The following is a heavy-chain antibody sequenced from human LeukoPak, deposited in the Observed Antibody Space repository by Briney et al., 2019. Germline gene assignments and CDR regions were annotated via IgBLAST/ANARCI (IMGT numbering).Heavy chain of an antibody. Sequence: SQTLSLTCAISGDSVSSNSAAWNWIRQSPSRVLEWLGRTYYRSKWYNDYAVSVKSRITINPDTSKNQFSLQLNSVTPEDTAVYYCARDRVDLWPELEPFWWTTVTTSSWFDPWGQGTLVTVSS. D-gene: IGHD4-17*01. V-gene: IGHV6-1*01. CDR1: GDSVSSNSAA. CDR2: TYYRSKWYN. J-gene: IGHJ5*02. CDR3: ARDRVDLWPELEPFWWTTVTTSSWFDP.